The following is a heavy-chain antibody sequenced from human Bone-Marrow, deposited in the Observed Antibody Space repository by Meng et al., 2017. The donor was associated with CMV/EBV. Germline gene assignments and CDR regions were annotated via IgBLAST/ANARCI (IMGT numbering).Heavy chain of an antibody. CDR2: IGTAGDT. J-gene: IGHJ6*02. V-gene: IGHV3-13*01. CDR1: GFTFSSYD. D-gene: IGHD4-23*01. CDR3: ARGLTVVTRYYYYGMDV. Sequence: GESLKISCAASGFTFSSYDMHWVRQATGKGLEWVSAIGTAGDTYYPGSVKGRFTISRDNAKNSLYLQMNSLRAEDTAVYYCARGLTVVTRYYYYGMDVCGQGTTVTVSS.